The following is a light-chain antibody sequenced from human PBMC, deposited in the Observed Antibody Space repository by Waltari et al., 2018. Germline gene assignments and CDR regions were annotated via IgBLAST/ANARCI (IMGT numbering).Light chain of an antibody. Sequence: QSALTQPASVSGSPGQSITISCTGTSSDVGTYRLVSWYQQHPGKVPKVMIYEVSKRPSGVSNRFSGSKSGNTASLTISGLQAEDEADYYCCSYVGSYTLVFGGGTKLTVL. CDR3: CSYVGSYTLV. CDR1: SSDVGTYRL. CDR2: EVS. J-gene: IGLJ3*02. V-gene: IGLV2-23*02.